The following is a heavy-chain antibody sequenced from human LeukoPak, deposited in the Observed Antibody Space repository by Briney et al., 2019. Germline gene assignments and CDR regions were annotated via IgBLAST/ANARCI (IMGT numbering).Heavy chain of an antibody. CDR3: ATLVVPAATLDY. CDR1: GGSISTYY. J-gene: IGHJ4*02. Sequence: PSETLSLTCTVSGGSISTYYWSWIRQPPGKGLEWIGYIYYSGSTYYNPSLKSRVTISVDTSKNQFSLKLSSVTAADTAVYYCATLVVPAATLDYWGQGTLVTVSS. V-gene: IGHV4-59*08. D-gene: IGHD2-2*01. CDR2: IYYSGST.